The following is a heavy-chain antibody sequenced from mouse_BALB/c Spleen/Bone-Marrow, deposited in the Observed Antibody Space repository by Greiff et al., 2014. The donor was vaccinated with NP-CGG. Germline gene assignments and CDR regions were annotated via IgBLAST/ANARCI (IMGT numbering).Heavy chain of an antibody. Sequence: QVQLQQSGAELVKPGASVKISCKASGYTFTRYWMNWVKQRPGQGLEWIGEIDPSDSYTNNNQKFKDKATLTVDKSSSTAYMQLSSLTSDDSAVYYCARRGTTAKGYAIDYWGQGTSVTVSS. CDR1: GYTFTRYW. J-gene: IGHJ4*01. V-gene: IGHV1S126*01. D-gene: IGHD1-2*01. CDR3: ARRGTTAKGYAIDY. CDR2: IDPSDSYT.